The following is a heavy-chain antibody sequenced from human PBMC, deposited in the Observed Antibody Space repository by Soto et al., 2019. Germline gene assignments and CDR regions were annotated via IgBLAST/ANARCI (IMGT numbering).Heavy chain of an antibody. J-gene: IGHJ6*02. V-gene: IGHV1-2*02. Sequence: ASVKVSCKASGYTFDRYGISWARQAPGQGLEWMGWINPNSGGTNYAQKFQGRVTMTRDTSISAAYMELSRLRSDDTAVYYCARDLDCSSTSCPSNYYYYYGMDVWGQGTTVTVSS. CDR3: ARDLDCSSTSCPSNYYYYYGMDV. D-gene: IGHD2-2*01. CDR1: GYTFDRYG. CDR2: INPNSGGT.